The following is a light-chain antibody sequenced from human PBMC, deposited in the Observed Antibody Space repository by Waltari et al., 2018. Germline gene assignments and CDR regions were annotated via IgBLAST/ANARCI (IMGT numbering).Light chain of an antibody. CDR2: WAS. J-gene: IGKJ1*01. V-gene: IGKV4-1*01. CDR1: QTVLYSANNKNY. CDR3: QQHYTTPWT. Sequence: DIVLTQSPDSLAVSLGERATTNCKSSQTVLYSANNKNYLTWYQHKPGQPPKLLISWASIRESGVPDRVTGSGSGTDFTLTISSLQAEDVAVYYCQQHYTTPWTFGQGTKVEIK.